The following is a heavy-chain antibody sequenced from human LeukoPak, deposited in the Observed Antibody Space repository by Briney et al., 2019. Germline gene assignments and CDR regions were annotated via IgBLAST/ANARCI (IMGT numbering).Heavy chain of an antibody. CDR3: ARDMDV. CDR1: GFTMRNHW. Sequence: GGSLRLSCAASGFTMRNHWMSWVRQAPGKGLEWVANIRQDGSEKYYVDSVKGRFTISRDNAKNSLYLQINSLRAEDTAVYYCARDMDVWGQGTTVTVSS. V-gene: IGHV3-7*03. CDR2: IRQDGSEK. J-gene: IGHJ6*02.